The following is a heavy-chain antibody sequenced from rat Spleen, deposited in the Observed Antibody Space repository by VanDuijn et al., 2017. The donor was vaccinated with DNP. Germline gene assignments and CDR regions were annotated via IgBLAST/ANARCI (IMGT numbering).Heavy chain of an antibody. CDR1: GFTFRNYD. J-gene: IGHJ2*01. CDR3: ATQTYYGMGKFDY. V-gene: IGHV5-25*01. CDR2: ISSSGDNT. D-gene: IGHD1-6*01. Sequence: EVQLVESGGGLVQPGGSLKLSCAASGFTFRNYDMAWVRQTPTKGLEWVASISSSGDNTYYRDSVKGRFTVSRHTAKSILYLQMDSLRSEDTATYYCATQTYYGMGKFDYWGQGVMVTVSS.